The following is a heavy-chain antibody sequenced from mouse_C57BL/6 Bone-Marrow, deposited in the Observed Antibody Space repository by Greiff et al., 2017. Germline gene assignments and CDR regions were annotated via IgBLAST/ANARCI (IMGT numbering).Heavy chain of an antibody. CDR1: GYSFTDYN. V-gene: IGHV1-39*01. D-gene: IGHD2-4*01. CDR2: INPNYGTT. Sequence: VHVKQSGPELVKPGASVKISCKASGYSFTDYNMNWVKQSNGKSLEWIGVINPNYGTTSYNQKFKGKATLTVDQSSSTAYMQLNSLTSDDSAVYYCARGYEYDYAMDYWGQGTSVTVSS. CDR3: ARGYEYDYAMDY. J-gene: IGHJ4*01.